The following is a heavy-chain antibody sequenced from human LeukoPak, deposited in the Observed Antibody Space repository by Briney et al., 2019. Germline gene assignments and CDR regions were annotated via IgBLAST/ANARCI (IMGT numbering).Heavy chain of an antibody. Sequence: GGSLRLSCAASGFTFSSYGMHWVRQAPGKGLEWVAVISYDGSNKYYADSVKGRFTISRDNSKNTLYLQMNSLRAEDTAVYYCAKDQGPHYSSGWFDAFDIWGQGTMVTVSS. D-gene: IGHD6-19*01. CDR2: ISYDGSNK. CDR1: GFTFSSYG. J-gene: IGHJ3*02. V-gene: IGHV3-30*18. CDR3: AKDQGPHYSSGWFDAFDI.